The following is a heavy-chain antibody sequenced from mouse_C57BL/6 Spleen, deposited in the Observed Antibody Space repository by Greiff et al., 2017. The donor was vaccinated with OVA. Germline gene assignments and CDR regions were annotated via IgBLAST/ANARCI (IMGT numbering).Heavy chain of an antibody. CDR3: ARYGYADYYAMDY. CDR2: IDPSDSET. J-gene: IGHJ4*01. CDR1: GYTFTSYW. V-gene: IGHV1-52*01. Sequence: QVQLQQPGAELVRPGSSVKLSCKASGYTFTSYWLHWVKQRPIQGLEWIDNIDPSDSETHYNQKFKDKATLTVDKSSSTADMQRSSLTSEDSAVDYGARYGYADYYAMDYWGQGTSVTVSS. D-gene: IGHD2-2*01.